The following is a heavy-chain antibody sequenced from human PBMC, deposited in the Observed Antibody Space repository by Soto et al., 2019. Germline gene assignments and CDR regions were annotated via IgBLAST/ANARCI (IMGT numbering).Heavy chain of an antibody. CDR3: ARDPGLSTGAAGGRGLGVGYYYYYYMDV. D-gene: IGHD6-13*01. Sequence: QVQLVESGGGVVQPGRSLRLSCAASGFTFSSYGMHWVRQAPGKGLEWVAVIWYDGSNKYYADSVKGRFTISRDNSKNSLDLQMNSLRAEDTAVYYCARDPGLSTGAAGGRGLGVGYYYYYYMDVWGKGTTVTVSS. CDR1: GFTFSSYG. CDR2: IWYDGSNK. J-gene: IGHJ6*03. V-gene: IGHV3-33*01.